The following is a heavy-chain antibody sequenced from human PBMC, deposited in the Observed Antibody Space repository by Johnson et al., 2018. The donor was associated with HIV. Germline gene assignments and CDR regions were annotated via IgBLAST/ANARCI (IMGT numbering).Heavy chain of an antibody. CDR2: ISYDGSNK. V-gene: IGHV3-30*19. CDR1: GFTFSTYG. D-gene: IGHD1-26*01. CDR3: AKDLGIVGAVHRTFDI. Sequence: QVQLVESGGGLVKPGRSLRLSCAASGFTFSTYGMHWVRQAPGKGLEWVALISYDGSNKYYADSVKGRFTISRDNSKNTLYLQMNSLRAEDTAVYYCAKDLGIVGAVHRTFDIWGQGTMVTVSS. J-gene: IGHJ3*02.